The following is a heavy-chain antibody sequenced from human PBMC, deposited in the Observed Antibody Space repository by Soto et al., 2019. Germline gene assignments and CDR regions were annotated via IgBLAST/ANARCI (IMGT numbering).Heavy chain of an antibody. CDR3: ARGHCSSTSCYRAFNWFDP. J-gene: IGHJ5*02. CDR2: INHSGNT. CDR1: GGSFSGYY. V-gene: IGHV4-34*01. D-gene: IGHD2-2*01. Sequence: QVQLQQWGAGLLKPSETLSLTCAVYGGSFSGYYWSWIRQPPGKGLEWIGEINHSGNTNYNPSLKSRVTISVDTSKNQFSLKLSSVTAADTAVYYCARGHCSSTSCYRAFNWFDPWGQGNLVTVSS.